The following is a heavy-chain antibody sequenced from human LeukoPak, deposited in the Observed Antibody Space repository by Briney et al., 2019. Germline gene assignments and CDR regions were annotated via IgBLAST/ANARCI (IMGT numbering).Heavy chain of an antibody. Sequence: PSETLSLTCTVSGGSISSYYWSWIRQPAGKGLEWIGRIYTSGSTNYNPSLKSRVTISVDTSKNQFSLKLSSVTAADTAVYYCARDPERDYNYYYYYMDVWGKGTTVTVSS. V-gene: IGHV4-4*07. CDR1: GGSISSYY. D-gene: IGHD4-11*01. CDR3: ARDPERDYNYYYYYMDV. CDR2: IYTSGST. J-gene: IGHJ6*03.